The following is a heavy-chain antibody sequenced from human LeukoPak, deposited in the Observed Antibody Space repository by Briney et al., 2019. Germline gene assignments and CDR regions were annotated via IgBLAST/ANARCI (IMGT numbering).Heavy chain of an antibody. J-gene: IGHJ4*02. CDR1: GFPFSYNT. V-gene: IGHV3-30-3*01. CDR3: ARDFSGPFDF. CDR2: ISDDGSNK. Sequence: GGSLRLSCAASGFPFSYNTMHWVRQAPGKGLEWVAIISDDGSNKYYADSVRGRFTISRDNPKNTLYLQMNSLRPEDTAVFYCARDFSGPFDFWGQGTLVTVPS. D-gene: IGHD3-10*01.